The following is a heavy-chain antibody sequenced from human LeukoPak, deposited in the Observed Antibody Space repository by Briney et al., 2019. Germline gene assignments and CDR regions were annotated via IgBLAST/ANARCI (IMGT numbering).Heavy chain of an antibody. Sequence: PGGSLRLSCAASGFTFDDYAMHWVRQAPGKGVEWVSGISWNSGSIGYADSVKGRFTISRDSSKNTLVLQMNTLRVEDTALYYCAKLHGDFLPAHYWGQGTLVTVSS. CDR2: ISWNSGSI. D-gene: IGHD4-17*01. CDR3: AKLHGDFLPAHY. V-gene: IGHV3-9*01. CDR1: GFTFDDYA. J-gene: IGHJ4*02.